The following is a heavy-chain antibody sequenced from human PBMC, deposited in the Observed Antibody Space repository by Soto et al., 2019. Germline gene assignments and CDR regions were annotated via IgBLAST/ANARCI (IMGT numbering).Heavy chain of an antibody. CDR3: ARQYSSSIN. J-gene: IGHJ4*02. V-gene: IGHV4-31*03. CDR1: GGSISSGGYY. D-gene: IGHD2-21*01. Sequence: SETLSLTYTVSGGSISSGGYYWSWIRQHPGKGLEWIGYIYYSGSTYYNPSLKSRVTISVDTSKNQFSLKRSSVSAADTAVYYCARQYSSSINRGPGTLVTVSS. CDR2: IYYSGST.